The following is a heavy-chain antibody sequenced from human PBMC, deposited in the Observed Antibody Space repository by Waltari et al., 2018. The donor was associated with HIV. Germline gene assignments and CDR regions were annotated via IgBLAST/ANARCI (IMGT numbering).Heavy chain of an antibody. CDR1: GGSISSGGYY. J-gene: IGHJ5*02. V-gene: IGHV4-31*03. Sequence: QVQLQESGPGLVKPSQTLSLTCTVSGGSISSGGYYWRWIRQHPGKGLEWIGYIYYSGSTYYNPSLKSRVTISVDTSKNQFSLKLSSVTAADTAVYYCAREKGFREFFPPVNWFDPWGQGTLVTVSS. D-gene: IGHD3-10*01. CDR3: AREKGFREFFPPVNWFDP. CDR2: IYYSGST.